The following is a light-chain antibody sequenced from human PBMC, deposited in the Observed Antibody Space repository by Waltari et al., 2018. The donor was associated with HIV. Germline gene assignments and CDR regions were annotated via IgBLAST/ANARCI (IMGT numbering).Light chain of an antibody. J-gene: IGLJ2*01. Sequence: QSALTQPPPPSGSPEQPAPISCLGLSRTPAVYTYVSWYQQHPGKAPKLIIYEVNKRPSGVPDRFSGSKSGNTASLTVSGLQAEDEAEYYCNSYGGNINFTFGGGTKLTVL. CDR3: NSYGGNINFT. V-gene: IGLV2-8*01. CDR2: EVN. CDR1: SRTPAVYTY.